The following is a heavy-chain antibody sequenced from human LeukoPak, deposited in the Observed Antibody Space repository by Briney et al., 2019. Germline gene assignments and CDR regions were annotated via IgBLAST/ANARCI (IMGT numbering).Heavy chain of an antibody. J-gene: IGHJ4*02. CDR2: ISWNSGSI. Sequence: GGSLRLSCAASGFTFDDYAMHWVRQAPGKGLEWVSGISWNSGSIDYADSVKGRFTISRDNAKNSLYLQMNSLRAEDTALYYCARGGDYGDQNLGDYWGQGTLVTVSS. D-gene: IGHD4-17*01. CDR3: ARGGDYGDQNLGDY. CDR1: GFTFDDYA. V-gene: IGHV3-9*01.